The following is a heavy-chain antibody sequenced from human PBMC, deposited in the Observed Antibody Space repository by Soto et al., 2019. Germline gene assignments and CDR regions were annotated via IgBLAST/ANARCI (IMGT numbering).Heavy chain of an antibody. CDR2: ISYDGSNK. Sequence: QVQLVESGGGVVQPGRSLRLSCAASGFTFSSYGMHWVRQAPGKGLEWVAVISYDGSNKYYADSVKGRFTISRDNSKNTLYLQMNSLRAEDTAVYYCAKDGQLVVSYYYYGMDVWGQGTTVTVSS. V-gene: IGHV3-30*18. CDR3: AKDGQLVVSYYYYGMDV. CDR1: GFTFSSYG. D-gene: IGHD6-6*01. J-gene: IGHJ6*02.